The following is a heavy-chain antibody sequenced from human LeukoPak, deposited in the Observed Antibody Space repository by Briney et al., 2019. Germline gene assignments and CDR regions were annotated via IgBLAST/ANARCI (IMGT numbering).Heavy chain of an antibody. CDR2: ISGSGGST. Sequence: PGGSLRLSCAASGFTFSSYAMSWVHQAPGKGLEWVSAISGSGGSTYYADSVKGRFTISRDNSKNTLYLQMNSLRAEDTAVYYCAKAEYQLLAEYFQHWGQGTLVTVSS. V-gene: IGHV3-23*01. CDR3: AKAEYQLLAEYFQH. D-gene: IGHD2-2*01. J-gene: IGHJ1*01. CDR1: GFTFSSYA.